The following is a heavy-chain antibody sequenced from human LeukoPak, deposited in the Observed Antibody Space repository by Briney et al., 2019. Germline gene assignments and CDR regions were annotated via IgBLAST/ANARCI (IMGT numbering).Heavy chain of an antibody. CDR1: GGTFSSYA. Sequence: ASVKVSCKASGGTFSSYAISWVRQAPGQGLEWMGGIIPIFGTANYAQKFQGRVTITTDESTSTAYMELSSLRSEDTAVYYCARASGSCGGFDYWGQGTLVTVSS. J-gene: IGHJ4*02. D-gene: IGHD1-26*01. CDR3: ARASGSCGGFDY. CDR2: IIPIFGTA. V-gene: IGHV1-69*05.